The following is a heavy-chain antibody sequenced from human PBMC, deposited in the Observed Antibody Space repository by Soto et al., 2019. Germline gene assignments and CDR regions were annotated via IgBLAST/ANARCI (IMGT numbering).Heavy chain of an antibody. D-gene: IGHD4-17*01. J-gene: IGHJ6*02. CDR1: GGSISSGDYY. CDR3: ARYDYQWYYYYGMDV. Sequence: KLSETLSLTCTVSGGSISSGDYYWSWIRQPPGKGLEWIGYIYYSGSTYYNPSLKSRVTISVDTSKNQFSLKLSSVTAADTAVYYCARYDYQWYYYYGMDVWGQGTTVTVSS. CDR2: IYYSGST. V-gene: IGHV4-30-4*01.